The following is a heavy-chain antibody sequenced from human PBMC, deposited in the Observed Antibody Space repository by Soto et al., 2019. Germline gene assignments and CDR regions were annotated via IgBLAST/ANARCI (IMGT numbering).Heavy chain of an antibody. V-gene: IGHV4-34*12. J-gene: IGHJ4*02. Sequence: SETLSLTCAVSGGSFTGFSCRWIRQTPGKGLEWIGEIFQSGTTHYNPSLTTRVTISVDTSNNQLSLKLSSLTAADTAVYYCAASLRDPASIYGSGSYSRDYWGQGTLVTVSS. D-gene: IGHD3-10*01. CDR2: IFQSGTT. CDR3: AASLRDPASIYGSGSYSRDY. CDR1: GGSFTGFS.